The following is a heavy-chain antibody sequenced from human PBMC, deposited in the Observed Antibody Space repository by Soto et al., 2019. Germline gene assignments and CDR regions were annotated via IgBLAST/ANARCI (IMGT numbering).Heavy chain of an antibody. Sequence: SETLSLTCTVSGGSISSSSYYWGWIRQPPGKGLEWIGSIYYSGSTYYNPSLKSRVTISVDTSKNQFSLKLSSVNAADTAVYYCARGSSSFPWYYYYGMDVWGQGTTVT. CDR2: IYYSGST. J-gene: IGHJ6*02. V-gene: IGHV4-39*01. CDR3: ARGSSSFPWYYYYGMDV. CDR1: GGSISSSSYY. D-gene: IGHD6-13*01.